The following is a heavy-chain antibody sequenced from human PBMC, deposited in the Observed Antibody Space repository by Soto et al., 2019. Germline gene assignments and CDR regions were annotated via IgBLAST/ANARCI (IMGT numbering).Heavy chain of an antibody. CDR3: AKDRQYDILTGRAHDAFDI. CDR2: IRGSGGST. J-gene: IGHJ3*02. Sequence: EVQLLESGGGLVQPGGSLRLSCAASGFTFSSYAMSWVRQAPGKGLEWVSAIRGSGGSTYYADSVKGRFTISRDNSKNTLYLQMNSLRAEDTAVYYCAKDRQYDILTGRAHDAFDIWGQGTMVTVSS. CDR1: GFTFSSYA. D-gene: IGHD3-9*01. V-gene: IGHV3-23*01.